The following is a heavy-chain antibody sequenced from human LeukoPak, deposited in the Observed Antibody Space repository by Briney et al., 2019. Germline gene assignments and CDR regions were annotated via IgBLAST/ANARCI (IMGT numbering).Heavy chain of an antibody. CDR2: ISSSSSTI. J-gene: IGHJ3*02. CDR3: VREREGIPTYYYDSSGYYKGAFDI. CDR1: GFTFSSYS. D-gene: IGHD3-22*01. V-gene: IGHV3-48*04. Sequence: PGGSLRLSCAASGFTFSSYSMNWVRQAPGKGLEWVSYISSSSSTIYYADSVKGRFTISGDNAKNSLYLQMNSLRAEDTAVYYCVREREGIPTYYYDSSGYYKGAFDIWGQGTMVTVSS.